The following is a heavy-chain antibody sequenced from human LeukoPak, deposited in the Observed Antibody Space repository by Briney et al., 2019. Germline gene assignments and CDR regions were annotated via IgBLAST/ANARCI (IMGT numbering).Heavy chain of an antibody. CDR3: ARIHDFWSGYYGEYGMDV. J-gene: IGHJ6*02. V-gene: IGHV3-21*01. D-gene: IGHD3-3*01. CDR2: ISSSSSYI. CDR1: GFTFSSYS. Sequence: GGSLRLSCAASGFTFSSYSMNWVRQAPGQGLEWVSSISSSSSYIYYADSVKGRFTISRDNAKNSLYLQMNSLRAEDTAVYYCARIHDFWSGYYGEYGMDVWGQGTTVTVSS.